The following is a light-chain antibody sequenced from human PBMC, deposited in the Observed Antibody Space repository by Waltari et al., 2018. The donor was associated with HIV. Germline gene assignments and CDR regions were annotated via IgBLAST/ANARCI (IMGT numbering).Light chain of an antibody. Sequence: QSALTQPRSVSGSLGQSVTISCTGTNSDVGSYNYVSWFQQHPGKAPKLMIYDVSKRPAGVPDRVSGSTSGNTASLTISGLQAEDEADYYSCSYAGSIPFVFGSGTKLTVL. J-gene: IGLJ1*01. V-gene: IGLV2-11*01. CDR3: CSYAGSIPFV. CDR1: NSDVGSYNY. CDR2: DVS.